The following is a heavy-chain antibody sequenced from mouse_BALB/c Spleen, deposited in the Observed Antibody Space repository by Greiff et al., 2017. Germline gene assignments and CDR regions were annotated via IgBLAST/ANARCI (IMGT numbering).Heavy chain of an antibody. CDR3: ASVDGPYAMDY. V-gene: IGHV14-3*02. CDR1: GFNIKDTY. D-gene: IGHD2-3*01. CDR2: IDPANGNT. Sequence: EVQLQQSGAELVKPGASVKLSCTASGFNIKDTYMHWVKQRPEQGLEWIGRIDPANGNTKYDPKFQGKATITADTSSNTAYLQLSSLTSEDTAVYYCASVDGPYAMDYWGQGTSVTVSS. J-gene: IGHJ4*01.